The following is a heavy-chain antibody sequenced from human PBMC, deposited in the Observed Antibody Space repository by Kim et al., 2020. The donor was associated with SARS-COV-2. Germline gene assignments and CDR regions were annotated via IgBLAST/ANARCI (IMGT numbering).Heavy chain of an antibody. V-gene: IGHV3-43*02. Sequence: GGSLRLSCAASGFTFKDHAMHWVRQVPGKGLEWVSLISGDGDNTYYADYVRGRFTLSRDNNKNSLYLQMNSLTTEDTALYYCVKDVRYFDWLLSGDYYYYFGLDVWGQGTSVTVFS. CDR3: VKDVRYFDWLLSGDYYYYFGLDV. CDR2: ISGDGDNT. D-gene: IGHD3-9*01. CDR1: GFTFKDHA. J-gene: IGHJ6*02.